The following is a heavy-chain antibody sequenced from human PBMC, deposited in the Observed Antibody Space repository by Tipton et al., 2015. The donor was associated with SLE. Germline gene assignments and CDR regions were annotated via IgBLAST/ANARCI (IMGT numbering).Heavy chain of an antibody. V-gene: IGHV1-2*02. D-gene: IGHD7-27*01. Sequence: QVQLVQSGPEVKKPGASVKVSCKASGYTFTGYYLHWVRQAPGQGLEWVGWINPRSHDSDYAQKFQGRVTMTRDTPISTAYMELTRLNSDDTAVYYCARDRGLTGDEFNFDYWGEGTLVTVSS. CDR1: GYTFTGYY. J-gene: IGHJ4*02. CDR2: INPRSHDS. CDR3: ARDRGLTGDEFNFDY.